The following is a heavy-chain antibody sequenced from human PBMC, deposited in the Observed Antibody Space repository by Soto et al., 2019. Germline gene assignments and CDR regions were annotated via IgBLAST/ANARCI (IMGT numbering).Heavy chain of an antibody. Sequence: EVQLVESGGGLVQPGGSLRLSCAASGFTFSSYWMSWVRQAPGKGLEWVANIKQDGSEKYYVDSVKGRFTISRDNTKHSLYLQMNSLRAEDKAVHYCSRSIPAPLNRFDPWGQGTLDTVSS. J-gene: IGHJ5*02. CDR2: IKQDGSEK. CDR3: SRSIPAPLNRFDP. CDR1: GFTFSSYW. D-gene: IGHD6-6*01. V-gene: IGHV3-7*03.